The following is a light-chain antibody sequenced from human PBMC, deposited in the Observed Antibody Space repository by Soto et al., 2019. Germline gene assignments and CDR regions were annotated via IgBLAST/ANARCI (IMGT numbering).Light chain of an antibody. CDR3: QQRRNWLT. Sequence: EIVLTQSPATLSLSPGERATLSCRASQSVSSYLAWYQQKPGQAPRLLIYDASNRATGIPARFSGSGSGTDFTLTISSLEPEDFAVYYCQQRRNWLTFGGGPKVEIK. CDR1: QSVSSY. V-gene: IGKV3-11*01. J-gene: IGKJ4*01. CDR2: DAS.